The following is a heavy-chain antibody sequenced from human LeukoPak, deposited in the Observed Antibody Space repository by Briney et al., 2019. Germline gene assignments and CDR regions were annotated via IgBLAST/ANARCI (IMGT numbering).Heavy chain of an antibody. D-gene: IGHD4-17*01. CDR2: FDPEDGET. J-gene: IGHJ6*03. CDR1: VYTLTELS. V-gene: IGHV1-24*01. Sequence: GASVTVSFTFSVYTLTELSMHWVRQAPGTGLEWMGGFDPEDGETIYAQKFQGRVTMTEDTSTDTACMELSSLRSEDTAVYYCATRVYGDYSYYYYMDVWGKGTTVTVSS. CDR3: ATRVYGDYSYYYYMDV.